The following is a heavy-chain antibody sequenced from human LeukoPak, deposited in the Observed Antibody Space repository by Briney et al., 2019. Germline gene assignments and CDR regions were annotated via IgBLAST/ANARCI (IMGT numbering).Heavy chain of an antibody. CDR3: VRDGLGTLPYDC. Sequence: GGSLRLSCAASGFTLSSYRMNWVRQVPGKGLERVSHMSPDGRTTTYADSVKGRFTISRDNAKNTLYLQMTSLRAEDTAVYYCVRDGLGTLPYDCWGQGTLVTVSS. CDR1: GFTLSSYR. CDR2: MSPDGRTT. J-gene: IGHJ4*02. D-gene: IGHD7-27*01. V-gene: IGHV3-74*01.